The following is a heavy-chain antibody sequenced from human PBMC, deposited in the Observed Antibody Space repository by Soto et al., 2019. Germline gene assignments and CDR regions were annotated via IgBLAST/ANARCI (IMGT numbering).Heavy chain of an antibody. CDR2: IYHSGST. CDR3: ARAYYDNYGYSLEP. CDR1: GGSVSSSNW. Sequence: PSETLSLTCAVSGGSVSSSNWWSWVRQPPGKGLEWIGEIYHSGSTNYNPSLKSRVTISIDKSKNQFSLKLSSVTAADTAVYYCARAYYDNYGYSLEPWGQGTLVTVSS. D-gene: IGHD3-22*01. V-gene: IGHV4-4*02. J-gene: IGHJ5*02.